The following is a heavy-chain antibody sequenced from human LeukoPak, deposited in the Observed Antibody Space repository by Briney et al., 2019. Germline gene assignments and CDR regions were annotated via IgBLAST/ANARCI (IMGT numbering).Heavy chain of an antibody. CDR2: IYDSGST. D-gene: IGHD3-22*01. V-gene: IGHV4-59*01. CDR3: VCLTTADAFDI. J-gene: IGHJ3*02. CDR1: GGSISIYY. Sequence: SETLSLTCTVSGGSISIYYWSWIRQPPGKGLEWIGYIYDSGSTNYNPSLKSRVTISVDTSKNQFSLKLSSVTAADTAVYYCVCLTTADAFDIWGQGTMVTVSS.